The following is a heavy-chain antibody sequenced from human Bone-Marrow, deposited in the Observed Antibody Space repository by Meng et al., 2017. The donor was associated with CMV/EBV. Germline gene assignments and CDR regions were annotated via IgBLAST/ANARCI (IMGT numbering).Heavy chain of an antibody. V-gene: IGHV3-23*01. Sequence: GESLKISCAASGFIFTYYHMSGVRQAPGKGLEWVSAISGSGGSTYYADSVKGRFTISRDNSKNTLYLQMNSLRAEDTAVYYCAKGHPYYYDSSGLDYWGQGTLVTVSS. CDR2: ISGSGGST. CDR1: GFIFTYYH. D-gene: IGHD3-22*01. CDR3: AKGHPYYYDSSGLDY. J-gene: IGHJ4*02.